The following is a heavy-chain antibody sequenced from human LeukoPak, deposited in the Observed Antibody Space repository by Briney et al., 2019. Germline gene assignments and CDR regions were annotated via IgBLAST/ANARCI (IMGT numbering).Heavy chain of an antibody. CDR1: GGSFSGYY. V-gene: IGHV4-34*01. CDR2: INHSGST. Sequence: PSETLSLTCAVYGGSFSGYYWSWIRQPPGKGLEWIGEINHSGSTNYNPSLKSRVTISVDTSKNQFSLKLSSVTAADTAVYYCAGGYYPRAYYFDYWGQGTLVTVSS. D-gene: IGHD2/OR15-2a*01. J-gene: IGHJ4*02. CDR3: AGGYYPRAYYFDY.